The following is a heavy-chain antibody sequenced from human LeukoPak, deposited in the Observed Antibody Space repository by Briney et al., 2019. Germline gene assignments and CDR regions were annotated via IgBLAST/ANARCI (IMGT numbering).Heavy chain of an antibody. CDR3: AREKWELMPPLVDY. J-gene: IGHJ4*02. CDR1: GGSISSSSYY. D-gene: IGHD1-26*01. CDR2: IYYSGST. Sequence: PSETLSLTCTVSGGSISSSSYYWGWIRQPPGKGLEWIGSIYYSGSTYYNPSLKSRVTISVDTSKNQFSLKLSSVTAADTAVYYCAREKWELMPPLVDYWGKGTLVTVSS. V-gene: IGHV4-39*07.